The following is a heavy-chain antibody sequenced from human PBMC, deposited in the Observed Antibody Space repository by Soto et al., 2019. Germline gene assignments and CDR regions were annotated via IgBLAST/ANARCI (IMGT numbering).Heavy chain of an antibody. D-gene: IGHD3-10*01. V-gene: IGHV4-30-4*01. CDR2: ISYSGSP. Sequence: QVQLQESGPGLVKPSQTLSLTCTVSGGSVSSGDYYWGWIRQPPGKGLDWIGYISYSGSPYYNPSLKIRVIISGDTSKNQFSLKLSSVTAADTAVYYCARADDYGTRFDYWGRGTLVTVSS. J-gene: IGHJ4*02. CDR1: GGSVSSGDYY. CDR3: ARADDYGTRFDY.